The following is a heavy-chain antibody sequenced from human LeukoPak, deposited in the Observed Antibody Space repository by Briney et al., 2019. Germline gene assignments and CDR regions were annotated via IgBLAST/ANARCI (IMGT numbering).Heavy chain of an antibody. V-gene: IGHV4-59*08. CDR3: ARHGSPSSPLWF. CDR1: GGSISNYY. J-gene: IGHJ4*02. Sequence: SETLSLTCTVSGGSISNYYWSWIRQPPGKGLGWIGYIYYTGNTNYNPSLRSRVTISVDTSKNQFSLNLTSVTAADTAVYYCARHGSPSSPLWFWGQGTLVTVSS. D-gene: IGHD2-21*01. CDR2: IYYTGNT.